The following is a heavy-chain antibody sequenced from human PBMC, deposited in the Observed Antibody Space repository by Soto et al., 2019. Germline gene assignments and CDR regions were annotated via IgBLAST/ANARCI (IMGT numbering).Heavy chain of an antibody. D-gene: IGHD1-1*01. CDR2: ISAYNGNT. J-gene: IGHJ6*02. CDR3: ARDYHGNYYYYYGIDV. V-gene: IGHV1-18*01. Sequence: QVQLVQSGAEVKKPGASVKVSCKSSGYTFTTYGISWVRQVPGQGLEWMGWISAYNGNTNYAQKLQGRVTMATDTSTTTAYMELRSLRSDDTAVYYCARDYHGNYYYYYGIDVWGQGTTVTVSS. CDR1: GYTFTTYG.